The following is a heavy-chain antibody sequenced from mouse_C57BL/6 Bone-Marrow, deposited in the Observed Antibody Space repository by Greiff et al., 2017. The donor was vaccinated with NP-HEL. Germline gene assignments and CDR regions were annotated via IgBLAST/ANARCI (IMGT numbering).Heavy chain of an antibody. V-gene: IGHV1-80*01. J-gene: IGHJ2*01. Sequence: QVQLKESGAELVKPGASVKISCKASGYAFSSYWMNWVKQRPGKGLEWIGQIYPGDGDTNYNGKFKGKATLTADKSSSTAYMQLSSLTSEDSAVYFCARAGLTTVVRDYFDYWGQGTTLTVSS. CDR2: IYPGDGDT. D-gene: IGHD1-1*01. CDR3: ARAGLTTVVRDYFDY. CDR1: GYAFSSYW.